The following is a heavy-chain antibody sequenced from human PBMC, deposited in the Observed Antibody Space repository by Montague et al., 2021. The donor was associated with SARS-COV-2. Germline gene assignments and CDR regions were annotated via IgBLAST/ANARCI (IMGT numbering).Heavy chain of an antibody. Sequence: SLRLSCAASGFTVSSNYMSWVRQAPGKGLEWVSVIYSGGSTYYADSVKGRFTISRHNSKNTLYLQMNGLRAEDTAVYYCARDLTYGSGRSYYHGMDVWGQGTTVTVSS. V-gene: IGHV3-53*04. CDR2: IYSGGST. CDR1: GFTVSSNY. D-gene: IGHD3-10*01. J-gene: IGHJ6*02. CDR3: ARDLTYGSGRSYYHGMDV.